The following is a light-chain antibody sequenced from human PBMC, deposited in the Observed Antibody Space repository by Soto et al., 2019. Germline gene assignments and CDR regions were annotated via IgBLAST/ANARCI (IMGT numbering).Light chain of an antibody. Sequence: IVLPQSPATLSLSPWERATLPCRASQSVSTYLAWYQQKPGQAPRLLISDASNRAAGIPARFGGSGSGTDFTLTISRLEPEDFAVYYCQQYGSSPPITFGQGTRLEIK. V-gene: IGKV3-20*01. J-gene: IGKJ5*01. CDR1: QSVSTY. CDR2: DAS. CDR3: QQYGSSPPIT.